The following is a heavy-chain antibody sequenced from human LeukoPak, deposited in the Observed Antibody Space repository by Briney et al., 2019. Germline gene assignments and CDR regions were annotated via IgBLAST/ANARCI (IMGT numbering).Heavy chain of an antibody. D-gene: IGHD2-8*02. CDR2: NYNRGTT. V-gene: IGHV4-59*01. Sequence: SETLSLTCFASGGSISTYYWSWIRQPPGKGLEWIGYNYNRGTTDYYPALKSRVTISVDRSKNQFSLSLTSVTAADTAFYYCAREKESPGPHFEHWGRGILVTVSS. J-gene: IGHJ4*02. CDR3: AREKESPGPHFEH. CDR1: GGSISTYY.